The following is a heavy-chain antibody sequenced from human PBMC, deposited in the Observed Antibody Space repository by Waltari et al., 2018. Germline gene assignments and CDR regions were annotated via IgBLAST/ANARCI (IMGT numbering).Heavy chain of an antibody. D-gene: IGHD6-19*01. CDR2: MNPNTGNT. CDR1: GYTFTTYD. Sequence: QVQLVQSGAEVKKPGASVKVSCKASGYTFTTYDINWVRPATGQGLEWMGWMNPNTGNTGYAQKFQGRLSITRDPSISTVYMGLTSLRSDDTAVYYCARRPPGGDSSSFQHWGQGTLVTVSS. J-gene: IGHJ1*01. CDR3: ARRPPGGDSSSFQH. V-gene: IGHV1-8*03.